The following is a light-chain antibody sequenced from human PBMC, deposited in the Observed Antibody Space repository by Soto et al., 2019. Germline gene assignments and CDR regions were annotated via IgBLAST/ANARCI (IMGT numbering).Light chain of an antibody. Sequence: EMGMTQSPATLSVSPGERATLSCRASQSVSSNLAWYQQKPGQAPRLLIYGASTRATGIPARFSGSGSGTEFTLTISSLQSEDFAAYYCQQYNNWPPPTFGGGTKVDIK. CDR2: GAS. CDR3: QQYNNWPPPT. J-gene: IGKJ4*01. CDR1: QSVSSN. V-gene: IGKV3-15*01.